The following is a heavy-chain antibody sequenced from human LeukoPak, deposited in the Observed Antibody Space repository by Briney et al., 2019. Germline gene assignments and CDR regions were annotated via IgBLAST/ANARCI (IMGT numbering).Heavy chain of an antibody. J-gene: IGHJ4*02. V-gene: IGHV4-34*01. Sequence: SETLSLTCAVYGGSFSGYYWSWIRQPPGMGLEWIGEINHSGSTNYNSSLKSRVTKSVDTSKNQFSLKLSSVTAADTAVYYCARVPGGTTVTSYVDYWGQGTLVTVSS. CDR3: ARVPGGTTVTSYVDY. D-gene: IGHD4-11*01. CDR2: INHSGST. CDR1: GGSFSGYY.